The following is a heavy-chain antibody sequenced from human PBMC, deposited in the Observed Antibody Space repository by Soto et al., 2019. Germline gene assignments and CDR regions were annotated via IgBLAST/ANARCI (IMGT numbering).Heavy chain of an antibody. CDR3: ARQRLWGTSGYYYFEN. CDR1: GHIFSNYW. J-gene: IGHJ4*02. V-gene: IGHV5-51*01. Sequence: PGESLKISCKGSGHIFSNYWIGWVRQMPGKGLEWMGIIYPGDSDTRYSPSFQGQVTITVDKSINTAYLQWSRLKASDTAIYYCARQRLWGTSGYYYFENWGQETLVTVS. D-gene: IGHD3-22*01. CDR2: IYPGDSDT.